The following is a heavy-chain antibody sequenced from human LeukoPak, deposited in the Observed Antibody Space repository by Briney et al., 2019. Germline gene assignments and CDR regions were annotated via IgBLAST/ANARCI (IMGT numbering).Heavy chain of an antibody. CDR3: AKAVVPVISQHYFDY. CDR1: GFTFSSYH. D-gene: IGHD3-22*01. J-gene: IGHJ4*02. V-gene: IGHV3-21*04. Sequence: GGSLRLSCTVSGFTFSSYHMNWVRQAPGKGLEWVSSISTSRNYIYYADSVTGRFTISRDNAKNSLYLQMNSLRAEDTAVYYCAKAVVPVISQHYFDYWGQGTLVTVSS. CDR2: ISTSRNYI.